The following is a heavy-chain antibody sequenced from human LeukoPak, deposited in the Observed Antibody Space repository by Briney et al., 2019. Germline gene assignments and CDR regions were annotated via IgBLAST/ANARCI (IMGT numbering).Heavy chain of an antibody. J-gene: IGHJ4*02. Sequence: PGGSLTLSCAASGFTVSSNFMSWVRQAPGKGLEWVAVIWYDGSNKYYADSVKGRFTISRDNSKNTVSLQLNSLRAEDTAVYYCARLGSGWSFDFWGQGTLVAVSS. CDR3: ARLGSGWSFDF. CDR1: GFTVSSNF. D-gene: IGHD6-19*01. CDR2: IWYDGSNK. V-gene: IGHV3-33*08.